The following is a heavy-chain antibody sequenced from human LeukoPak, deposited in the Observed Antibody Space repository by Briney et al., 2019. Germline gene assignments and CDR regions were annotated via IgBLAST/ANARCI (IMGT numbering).Heavy chain of an antibody. Sequence: PGGSLRLSCAASGFTFTTYSMNWVRQAPGKGLEWVSSIGSSSSYISYGDSVKGRFTISRDNAKNALYLQMNSLRAEDTAVYYCARERAYCGGDCFPYYFDYWGQGTLVTVSS. J-gene: IGHJ4*02. CDR3: ARERAYCGGDCFPYYFDY. V-gene: IGHV3-21*01. D-gene: IGHD2-21*02. CDR2: IGSSSSYI. CDR1: GFTFTTYS.